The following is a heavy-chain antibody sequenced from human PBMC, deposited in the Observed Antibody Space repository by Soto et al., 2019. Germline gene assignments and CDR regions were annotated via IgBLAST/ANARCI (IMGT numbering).Heavy chain of an antibody. V-gene: IGHV3-53*01. CDR1: GLSVTANY. D-gene: IGHD5-18*01. Sequence: EVQLVESGGGLIQPGGSLRLICAASGLSVTANYMTWVRQAPGKGLESLSIIYRGGGTYYADSLKGRAIISRDGSRNMVFLQMNSLTAEDAGVYYCARRDDSETFDIWGRGTVVNVSS. J-gene: IGHJ3*02. CDR3: ARRDDSETFDI. CDR2: IYRGGGT.